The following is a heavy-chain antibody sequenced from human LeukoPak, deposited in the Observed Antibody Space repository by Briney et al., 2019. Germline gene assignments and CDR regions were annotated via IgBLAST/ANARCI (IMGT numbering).Heavy chain of an antibody. J-gene: IGHJ4*02. D-gene: IGHD2-15*01. CDR2: ISGSGGSI. Sequence: GGSLRLSCATSGFIFSSYAMSWVRQAPGGGLEWVSSISGSGGSIYYADSVKGRFTISRDNSKNTLYLQMNSLRAEDTAVYYCAKARGEQNGGSNYWGQGTQVIVSS. V-gene: IGHV3-23*01. CDR1: GFIFSSYA. CDR3: AKARGEQNGGSNY.